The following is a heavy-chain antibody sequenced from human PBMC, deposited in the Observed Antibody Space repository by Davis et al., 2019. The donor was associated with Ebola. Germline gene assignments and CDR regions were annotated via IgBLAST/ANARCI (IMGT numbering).Heavy chain of an antibody. Sequence: GESLKISCAASGFTFNTYAMTWVRQAPGKGLEWVSTITGSGGSVYYADSVKGRFTISRDNSKNTLYLQMNSLRGEDTAVYYCAGGSSSSWSLYGYWGQGTLVTVSS. V-gene: IGHV3-23*01. J-gene: IGHJ4*02. CDR2: ITGSGGSV. D-gene: IGHD6-13*01. CDR1: GFTFNTYA. CDR3: AGGSSSSWSLYGY.